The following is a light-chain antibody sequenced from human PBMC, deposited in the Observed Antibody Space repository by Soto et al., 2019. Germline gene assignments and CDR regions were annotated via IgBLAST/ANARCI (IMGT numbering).Light chain of an antibody. J-gene: IGKJ3*01. Sequence: GDTINITCRASQDIEKWLAWYQQKPGRAPKVLIYAASHLESGVPSRFSGSGSGTEFSLAISSLQTEDFATYFCHQAGTFPFTFGPGNKVDIK. CDR3: HQAGTFPFT. V-gene: IGKV1-12*01. CDR2: AAS. CDR1: QDIEKW.